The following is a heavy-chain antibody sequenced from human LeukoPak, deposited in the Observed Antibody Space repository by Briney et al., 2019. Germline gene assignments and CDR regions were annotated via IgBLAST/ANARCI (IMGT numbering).Heavy chain of an antibody. CDR1: GYSLFSYW. D-gene: IGHD6-19*01. CDR2: IHPGDSDS. V-gene: IGHV5-51*01. Sequence: GESLKISCQVSGYSLFSYWIAWLRQMPGKGLEWMGIIHPGDSDSTCSPSFQGQVTLSVDKSINTAYLQWSSLKASDTAMYYRARPRHASGRDALDLWGQGTMVTVSS. J-gene: IGHJ3*01. CDR3: ARPRHASGRDALDL.